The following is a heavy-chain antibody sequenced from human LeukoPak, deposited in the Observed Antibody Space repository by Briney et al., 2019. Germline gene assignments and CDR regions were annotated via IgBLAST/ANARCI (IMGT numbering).Heavy chain of an antibody. CDR2: IYYSGST. CDR1: GGSISSGGYY. D-gene: IGHD3-10*01. Sequence: TSETLSLTCTVSGGSISSGGYYWSWIRQHPGKGLEWIGYIYYSGSTYYNPSLKSRVTISVDTSKNQFSLKLSSVTAADTAVYYCARGGRVRIFDYWGQGTLVTVSS. CDR3: ARGGRVRIFDY. V-gene: IGHV4-31*03. J-gene: IGHJ4*02.